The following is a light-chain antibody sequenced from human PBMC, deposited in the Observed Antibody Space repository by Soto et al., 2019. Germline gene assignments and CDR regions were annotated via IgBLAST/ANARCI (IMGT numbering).Light chain of an antibody. CDR1: QSLLHSDRKTY. CDR2: EVS. J-gene: IGKJ4*01. V-gene: IGKV2D-29*01. CDR3: MLSLQLPLI. Sequence: DIVMTQTPLSLSVTSGQPASISCKSSQSLLHSDRKTYLYWYLQRPGQPPLLLIYEVSNRFSGGPDRFSRTVSGTDFTLKISWVEAEDVGVYYCMLSLQLPLIVGGGTKVEIK.